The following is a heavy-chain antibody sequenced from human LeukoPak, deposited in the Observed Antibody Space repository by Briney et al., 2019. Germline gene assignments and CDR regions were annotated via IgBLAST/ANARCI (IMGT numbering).Heavy chain of an antibody. J-gene: IGHJ4*02. CDR3: VRGFRGYSFDY. CDR2: ISTGGSP. Sequence: GGSLRLSCAASGFTVSNNYMTWVLQAPGKGLEWVSLISTGGSPYYTDSVKGRFTISRDNSKNTLFLQMNSLRAEDTAVYYCVRGFRGYSFDYWGQGTLVTVSS. V-gene: IGHV3-53*01. CDR1: GFTVSNNY.